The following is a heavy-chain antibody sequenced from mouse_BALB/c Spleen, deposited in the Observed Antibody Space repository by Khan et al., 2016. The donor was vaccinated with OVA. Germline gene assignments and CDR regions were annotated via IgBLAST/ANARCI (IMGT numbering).Heavy chain of an antibody. D-gene: IGHD1-1*01. CDR1: GYTFTDYY. V-gene: IGHV1-77*01. CDR2: IYPGNGNT. Sequence: QVQLQQSGAELARPGASVKLSCKASGYTFTDYYMNWVKQRTGQGLEWIGYIYPGNGNTNYNEKFKGKATLTADKSSSSAFMHLSSLTSEDSAVFVCTNTVIGSLAFWGQGTMLTVSA. J-gene: IGHJ3*01. CDR3: TNTVIGSLAF.